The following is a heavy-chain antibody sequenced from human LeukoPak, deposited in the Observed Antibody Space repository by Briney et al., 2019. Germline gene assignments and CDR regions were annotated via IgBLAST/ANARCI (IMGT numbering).Heavy chain of an antibody. CDR2: INPNSGGT. J-gene: IGHJ4*02. Sequence: ASVKVSCKASGYTFTGYYMHWVRQAPGQGLEWMGWINPNSGGTNYAQKLQGRVTMTTDTSTSTAYMELRSLRSDDTAVYYCAKATYYDFWSGYYSVDLGSPRNFDYWGQGTLVTVSS. CDR1: GYTFTGYY. V-gene: IGHV1-2*02. CDR3: AKATYYDFWSGYYSVDLGSPRNFDY. D-gene: IGHD3-3*01.